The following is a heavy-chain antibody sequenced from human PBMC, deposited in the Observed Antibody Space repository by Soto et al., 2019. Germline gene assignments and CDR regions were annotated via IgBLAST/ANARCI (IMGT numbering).Heavy chain of an antibody. J-gene: IGHJ6*02. CDR3: AKDTLVGDSSGWHYYYYGTDF. Sequence: GSLRLSCAASGFTFSSYAMSWVRQAPGKGLAWVSAISGSGGSTYYADSVKGRFTISRDNSKNTLYLQMNSLRAEDTALYYCAKDTLVGDSSGWHYYYYGTDFWGQGTTVTFSS. D-gene: IGHD6-19*01. CDR1: GFTFSSYA. V-gene: IGHV3-23*01. CDR2: ISGSGGST.